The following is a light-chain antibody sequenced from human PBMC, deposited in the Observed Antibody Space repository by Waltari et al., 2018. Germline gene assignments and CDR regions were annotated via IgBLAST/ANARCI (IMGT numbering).Light chain of an antibody. CDR2: DVT. J-gene: IGLJ2*01. CDR3: SSYAGSNNLGV. CDR1: SSDVGGYNY. Sequence: QSALTQPPSASGSPGQSVTISCTGTSSDVGGYNYVSCYQQHPGKAPNLMIYDVTKRPSGVPDRFSGSKSGNTASLTVSGLQTEDEADYYCSSYAGSNNLGVFGGGTKLTVL. V-gene: IGLV2-8*01.